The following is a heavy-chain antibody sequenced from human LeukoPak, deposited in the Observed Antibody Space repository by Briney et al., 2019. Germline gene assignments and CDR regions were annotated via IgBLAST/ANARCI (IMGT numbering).Heavy chain of an antibody. V-gene: IGHV3-30*02. J-gene: IGHJ4*02. CDR2: IRYDGSNK. CDR1: GFTFSSYG. CDR3: AKEGSGYYPYYFDY. Sequence: GGSLGLSCAASGFTFSSYGMHWVRQAPGKGLEWVAFIRYDGSNKYYADSVKGRFTISRDNSKNTLYLQMNSLRAEDTAVYYCAKEGSGYYPYYFDYWGQGTLVTVSS. D-gene: IGHD3-22*01.